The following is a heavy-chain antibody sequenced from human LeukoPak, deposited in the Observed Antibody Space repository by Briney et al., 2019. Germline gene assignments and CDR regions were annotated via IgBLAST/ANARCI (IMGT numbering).Heavy chain of an antibody. D-gene: IGHD1-14*01. CDR1: GYKFTDFF. CDR2: VDPADGQA. Sequence: GATVKISCKTSGYKFTDFFIHWVQQAPGKGLEWMGRVDPADGQAGYAERFSGRVTITTDTSTDTAYMELSSLTSEDTAVYYCATGDGMFDYRGQGTQVIVSS. CDR3: ATGDGMFDY. V-gene: IGHV1-69-2*01. J-gene: IGHJ4*02.